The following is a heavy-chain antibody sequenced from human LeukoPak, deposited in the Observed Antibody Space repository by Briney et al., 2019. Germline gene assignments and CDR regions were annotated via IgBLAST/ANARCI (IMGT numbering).Heavy chain of an antibody. Sequence: PSETLSLTCTVSGVSISSTSYYWGWIRQPPGKGLEWIASIYYSGSTYYNPSLKSRVTISVDTSKNQFSLKLSSVTAADTAVYYCARRAGSGSTKVFDIWGQGTMVTVSS. D-gene: IGHD3-10*01. V-gene: IGHV4-39*01. CDR1: GVSISSTSYY. CDR2: IYYSGST. CDR3: ARRAGSGSTKVFDI. J-gene: IGHJ3*02.